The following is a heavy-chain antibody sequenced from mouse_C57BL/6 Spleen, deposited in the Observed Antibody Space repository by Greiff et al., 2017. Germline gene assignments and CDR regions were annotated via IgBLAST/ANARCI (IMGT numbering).Heavy chain of an antibody. D-gene: IGHD2-5*01. Sequence: QVQLKQSGPELVKPGASVKISCKASGYAFSSSWMNWVKQRPGKGLEWIGRIYPGDGDTNYNGKFKGKATLTADKSSSTAYMQLSSLTSEDSAVYFCARSYSNFYYFDYWGQGTTLTVSS. V-gene: IGHV1-82*01. CDR1: GYAFSSSW. CDR3: ARSYSNFYYFDY. J-gene: IGHJ2*01. CDR2: IYPGDGDT.